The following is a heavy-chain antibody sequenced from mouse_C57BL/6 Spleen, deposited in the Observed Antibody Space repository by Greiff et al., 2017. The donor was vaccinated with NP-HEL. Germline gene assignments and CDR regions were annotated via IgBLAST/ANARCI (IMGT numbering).Heavy chain of an antibody. CDR2: INPNNGGT. J-gene: IGHJ3*01. Sequence: VQLQQSGPELVKPGASVKMSCKASGYTFTDYNMHWVKQSHGKSLEWIGYINPNNGGTSYNQKFKGKATLTVNKSSSTAYMELRSLTSEDSAVYYCARADYYGSSLGFAYWGQGTLVTVSA. CDR3: ARADYYGSSLGFAY. D-gene: IGHD1-1*01. V-gene: IGHV1-22*01. CDR1: GYTFTDYN.